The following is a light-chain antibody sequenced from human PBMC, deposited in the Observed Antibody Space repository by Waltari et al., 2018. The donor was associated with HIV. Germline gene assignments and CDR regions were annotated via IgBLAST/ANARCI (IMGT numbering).Light chain of an antibody. V-gene: IGLV1-44*01. Sequence: QSVLTQPPSASGTPGKRVTISCSGSSSNIGSKSVNWFQQVPGTAPKLLMYSDNPRPSGVPCRFSGSKSGTSASLAISGLQSEDEADYYCAAWDDSLDAWVFGGGTRLTVL. J-gene: IGLJ3*02. CDR2: SDN. CDR1: SSNIGSKS. CDR3: AAWDDSLDAWV.